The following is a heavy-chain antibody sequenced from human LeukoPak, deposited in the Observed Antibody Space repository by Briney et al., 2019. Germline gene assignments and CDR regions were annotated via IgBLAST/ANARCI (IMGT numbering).Heavy chain of an antibody. CDR3: ARATRRYSYDLGY. CDR2: IYYSGST. J-gene: IGHJ4*02. CDR1: GGSISSGDYY. Sequence: PSETLSLTCTVSGGSISSGDYYWGWLRQPPGKGLEWMGYIYYSGSTYYNPSLKSRVTISVDTSKNQFSLKLSSVTAADTAVYYCARATRRYSYDLGYWGQGTLVTVSS. V-gene: IGHV4-30-4*01. D-gene: IGHD5-18*01.